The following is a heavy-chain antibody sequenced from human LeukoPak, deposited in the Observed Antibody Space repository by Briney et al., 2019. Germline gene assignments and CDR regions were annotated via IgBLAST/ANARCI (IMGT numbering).Heavy chain of an antibody. J-gene: IGHJ1*01. CDR1: GFTFSSYS. D-gene: IGHD4-23*01. V-gene: IGHV3-21*01. CDR3: ARESRSVVTRYFQH. Sequence: RGSLRLSCAVSGFTFSSYSMNWVRQAPGKGLEWVSYISSSSTYIHYAASVKGRFTISRDNAKNSLYLQMNSLRADDTAIYYCARESRSVVTRYFQHWGQGTLVTVSS. CDR2: ISSSSTYI.